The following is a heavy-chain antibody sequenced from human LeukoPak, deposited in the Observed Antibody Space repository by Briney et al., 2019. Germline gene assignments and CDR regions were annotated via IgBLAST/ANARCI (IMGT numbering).Heavy chain of an antibody. D-gene: IGHD5-18*01. V-gene: IGHV3-23*01. CDR2: IPGDGRDT. CDR1: AFTFSSHY. CDR3: AKRGKGWIQLWFLDY. J-gene: IGHJ4*02. Sequence: GGSLRLSCAASAFTFSSHYMAWVRQAPGRALEWVSAIPGDGRDTVYADSVKGRFTISRDNSKNTLYLQMNRLRAEDTAVYYCAKRGKGWIQLWFLDYWGQGTLVTVSS.